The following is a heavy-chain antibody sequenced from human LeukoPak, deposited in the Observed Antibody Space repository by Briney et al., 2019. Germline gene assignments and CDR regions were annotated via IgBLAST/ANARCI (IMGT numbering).Heavy chain of an antibody. CDR3: AGALENCGGDCYSYGY. J-gene: IGHJ4*02. D-gene: IGHD2-21*01. Sequence: GGSLRLSCAASGFTFSNYSMNWVRQAPGKGLEWVSAISGSGGSTYYADSVKGRFTISRDNSKNTLYLQMNSLRAEDTAVYYCAGALENCGGDCYSYGYWGQGTLVTVSS. CDR1: GFTFSNYS. CDR2: ISGSGGST. V-gene: IGHV3-23*01.